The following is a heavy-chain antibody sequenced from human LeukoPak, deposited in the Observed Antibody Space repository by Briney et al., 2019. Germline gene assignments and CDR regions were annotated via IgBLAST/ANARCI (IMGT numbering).Heavy chain of an antibody. D-gene: IGHD1-26*01. Sequence: PSETLSLTCTVSGGSISSSTYYWGWIRQPPGKGLKWIGSIYYSGSTSYNPSLKSRVTISVDTSKNQFSLKLDSVTAADTAVYYCARNASDSGTSYLDYWGQGTLVTVSS. CDR3: ARNASDSGTSYLDY. J-gene: IGHJ4*02. CDR2: IYYSGST. V-gene: IGHV4-39*01. CDR1: GGSISSSTYY.